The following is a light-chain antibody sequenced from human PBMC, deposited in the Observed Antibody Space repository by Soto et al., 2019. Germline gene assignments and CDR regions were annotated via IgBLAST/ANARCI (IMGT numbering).Light chain of an antibody. J-gene: IGKJ2*01. CDR2: KVS. Sequence: DVVMTQNPLSSPVTLGQPASISCRSSESLQHRDGNTYLNWIQQRPGQPPRLLMYKVSNRFSGVPERFSGSGAGTDFTLKSSRVEAEDVWVYFCMQATQYRPYTFGQGTKLEIK. CDR3: MQATQYRPYT. CDR1: ESLQHRDGNTY. V-gene: IGKV2-24*01.